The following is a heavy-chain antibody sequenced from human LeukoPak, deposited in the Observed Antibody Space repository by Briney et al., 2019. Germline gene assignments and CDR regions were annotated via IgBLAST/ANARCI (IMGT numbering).Heavy chain of an antibody. CDR3: ATSARTYIGSSLDY. V-gene: IGHV3-74*01. CDR2: ISSDASIT. Sequence: GGSLRLSCAASGFTFSSYWMHWVRQDPGKGLVWVSRISSDASITSYADPVKGRFTISRDNAKNTLYLQMNSLRAEDTALYYCATSARTYIGSSLDYWGQGTLVTVSS. CDR1: GFTFSSYW. J-gene: IGHJ4*02. D-gene: IGHD2-15*01.